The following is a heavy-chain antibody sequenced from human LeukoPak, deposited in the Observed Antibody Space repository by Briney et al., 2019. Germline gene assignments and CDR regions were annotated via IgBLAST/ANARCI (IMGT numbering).Heavy chain of an antibody. CDR1: GFDFSTSW. CDR3: AKNLYCGGGSCYPSALGMDV. Sequence: GGSLRLSCAASGFDFSTSWMSWVRQAPGKGLEWVANIRQDGREKYYVASVKGRFTISRDNAKNSLYLQMNSLRAEDTAVYYCAKNLYCGGGSCYPSALGMDVWGQGTTVTVSS. CDR2: IRQDGREK. J-gene: IGHJ6*02. V-gene: IGHV3-7*03. D-gene: IGHD2-15*01.